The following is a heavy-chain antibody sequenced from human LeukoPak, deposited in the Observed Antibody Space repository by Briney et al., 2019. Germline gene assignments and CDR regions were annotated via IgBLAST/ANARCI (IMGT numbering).Heavy chain of an antibody. J-gene: IGHJ5*02. D-gene: IGHD3-3*01. CDR2: ISAYNGNT. CDR3: ARDPTTYYDFWSGYSNWFDP. Sequence: GASVKVSCKASGYTFTSYGISWARQAPGQGLEWMGWISAYNGNTNYAQKLQGRVTMTTDTSTSTAYMELRGLRSDDTAVYYCARDPTTYYDFWSGYSNWFDPWGQGTLVTVSS. V-gene: IGHV1-18*01. CDR1: GYTFTSYG.